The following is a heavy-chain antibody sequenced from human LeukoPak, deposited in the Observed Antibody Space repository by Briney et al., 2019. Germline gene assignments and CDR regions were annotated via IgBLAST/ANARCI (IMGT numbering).Heavy chain of an antibody. Sequence: SETLSLTCTVSGVSISSYCWSWIRQPAGKGLEWIGRIYSSGSTNYNPSLKSRVTMSVDTSKNQFSLKLSSVTAADTAVYYCARSLLYSSGWYVNWFDPWGQGTLVTVSS. CDR3: ARSLLYSSGWYVNWFDP. CDR1: GVSISSYC. CDR2: IYSSGST. D-gene: IGHD6-19*01. V-gene: IGHV4-4*07. J-gene: IGHJ5*02.